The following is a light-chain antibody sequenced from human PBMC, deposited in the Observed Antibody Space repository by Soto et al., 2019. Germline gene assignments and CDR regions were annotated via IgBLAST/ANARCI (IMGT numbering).Light chain of an antibody. CDR2: DTT. V-gene: IGLV7-46*01. Sequence: QAVVTQEPSLTVSPGGTVILTCGSSTGAVTSGHYSYWYQQKPGQAPKTLIYDTTNKQSWSPARFSGSLLGGKAALTLSGAQPEDEADYYCLLVYSGTVVFGGGTKLTVL. J-gene: IGLJ2*01. CDR1: TGAVTSGHY. CDR3: LLVYSGTVV.